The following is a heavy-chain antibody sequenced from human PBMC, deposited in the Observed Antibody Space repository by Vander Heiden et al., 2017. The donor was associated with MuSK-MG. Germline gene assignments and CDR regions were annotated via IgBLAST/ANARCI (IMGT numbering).Heavy chain of an antibody. Sequence: QVQLVQSGAEVKKPGSSVKVSCKASGGTFSSYAISWVRQAPGQGLEWMGGIIPIFGTANDAQKFQGRVTITADESTSTAYMELSSLRSEDTAVYYCARSPRITMIVVNNWYFDLWGRGTLVTVSS. V-gene: IGHV1-69*01. J-gene: IGHJ2*01. CDR2: IIPIFGTA. CDR3: ARSPRITMIVVNNWYFDL. D-gene: IGHD3-22*01. CDR1: GGTFSSYA.